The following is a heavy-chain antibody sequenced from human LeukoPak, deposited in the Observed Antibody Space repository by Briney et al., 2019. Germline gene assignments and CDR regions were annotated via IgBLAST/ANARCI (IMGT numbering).Heavy chain of an antibody. D-gene: IGHD6-6*01. CDR3: ARGLSIAARPYYYYYGMDV. V-gene: IGHV4-34*01. CDR1: GGSFSGYY. Sequence: PSETLSLTCAVYGGSFSGYYWSWLRQPPGKGLEWVGEINHSGSTNYNPSLKSRVTISVDTSKNQFSLKLSSVTAADTAVYYCARGLSIAARPYYYYYGMDVWGQGTTVTVSS. J-gene: IGHJ6*02. CDR2: INHSGST.